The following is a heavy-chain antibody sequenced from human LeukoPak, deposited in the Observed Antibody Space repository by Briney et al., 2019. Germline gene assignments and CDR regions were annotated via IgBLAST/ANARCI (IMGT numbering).Heavy chain of an antibody. J-gene: IGHJ4*02. CDR2: INHSGST. CDR1: GGSFSGYY. V-gene: IGHV4-34*01. Sequence: PSETLSLTCAVYGGSFSGYYWSWIRQPPGKGPEWIGEINHSGSTNYNPSLKSRVTISVDTSKNQFSLKLSSVTAADTAVYYCARIGNYYFDYWGQGTLVTVSS. D-gene: IGHD1-1*01. CDR3: ARIGNYYFDY.